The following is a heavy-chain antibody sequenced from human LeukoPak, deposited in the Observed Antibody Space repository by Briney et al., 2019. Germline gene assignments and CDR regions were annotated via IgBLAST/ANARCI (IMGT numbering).Heavy chain of an antibody. CDR3: ARDIDEWELLGEGDFDY. J-gene: IGHJ4*02. CDR2: INPNSGGT. Sequence: ASVKVSCKASGYTFTGYYMHWVRQAPGQGLEWMGWINPNSGGTNYAQKFQGRVTMTRDTSISTAYMELSRLRSDDTAVYYCARDIDEWELLGEGDFDYWGQGTLVTVSS. CDR1: GYTFTGYY. D-gene: IGHD1-26*01. V-gene: IGHV1-2*02.